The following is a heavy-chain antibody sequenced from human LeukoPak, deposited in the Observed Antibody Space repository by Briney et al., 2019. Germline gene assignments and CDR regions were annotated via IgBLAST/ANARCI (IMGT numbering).Heavy chain of an antibody. V-gene: IGHV3-74*01. J-gene: IGHJ2*01. CDR3: AKDLGGGSGCYDL. Sequence: GGSLRLSCAASGFTFSSDWMHWVRQVPGEGLVWVSRINSDGSSTAYADSVKGRFTISRDNAKNTLYLQMNSLRAEDTAVYYCAKDLGGGSGCYDLWGRGTLVTVSS. D-gene: IGHD6-19*01. CDR1: GFTFSSDW. CDR2: INSDGSST.